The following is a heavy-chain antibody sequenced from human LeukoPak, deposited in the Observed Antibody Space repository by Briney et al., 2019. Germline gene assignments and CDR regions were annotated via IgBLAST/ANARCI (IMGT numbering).Heavy chain of an antibody. Sequence: GASVKVSCKASGYIFTSYYMHWVRQAPGQGLEWMGIINPRGGSTSYAQKFQGRVTMTRDTSTSTVYMELSSLKSEDTAVYYCTRGKVYYYDSSGSKFAFDIWGQGTMVTVSS. J-gene: IGHJ3*02. CDR1: GYIFTSYY. CDR2: INPRGGST. D-gene: IGHD3-22*01. V-gene: IGHV1-46*01. CDR3: TRGKVYYYDSSGSKFAFDI.